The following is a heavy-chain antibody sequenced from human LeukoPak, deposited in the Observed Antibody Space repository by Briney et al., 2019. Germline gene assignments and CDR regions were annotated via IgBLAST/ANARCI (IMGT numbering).Heavy chain of an antibody. CDR3: ATPTMGYCSGGSCHSYAFDI. CDR1: GFTFSSYA. Sequence: GGSLRLSSAASGFTFSSYAMSWVRQAPGKGLEWVSAISGSGGSTYYADSVKGRFAISRDNSKNTLYLQMNSLRAEDTDVYYCATPTMGYCSGGSCHSYAFDIWGQGTMVTVSS. V-gene: IGHV3-23*01. D-gene: IGHD2-15*01. J-gene: IGHJ3*02. CDR2: ISGSGGST.